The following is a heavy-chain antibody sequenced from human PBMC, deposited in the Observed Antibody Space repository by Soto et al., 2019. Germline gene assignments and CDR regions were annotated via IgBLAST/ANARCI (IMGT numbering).Heavy chain of an antibody. CDR2: VSYIGT. J-gene: IGHJ4*02. Sequence: SETLSLTCTVSGGSISTYYWSWIRQSPGKGLEMIGYVSYIGTIYNPSLRSRLTISLDTSRNQFSLELSSVTAADTAVYYCARMPFTGTNPPFDYWGRGILVTVSS. D-gene: IGHD2-8*02. V-gene: IGHV4-59*01. CDR3: ARMPFTGTNPPFDY. CDR1: GGSISTYY.